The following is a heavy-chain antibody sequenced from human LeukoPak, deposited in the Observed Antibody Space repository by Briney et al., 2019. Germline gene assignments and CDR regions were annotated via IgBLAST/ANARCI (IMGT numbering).Heavy chain of an antibody. V-gene: IGHV3-7*01. J-gene: IGHJ4*02. CDR2: INPDGSRK. CDR3: AKLLGSATTYDY. D-gene: IGHD5-24*01. CDR1: GFTFSTNW. Sequence: GGSLRLSCEASGFTFSTNWMSWVRQALGKVQAWVASINPDGSRKLYVDSVKGRFTISRDNTKNSLYLQMNSLGAEDTAMYYCAKLLGSATTYDYWGQGTRVTVSS.